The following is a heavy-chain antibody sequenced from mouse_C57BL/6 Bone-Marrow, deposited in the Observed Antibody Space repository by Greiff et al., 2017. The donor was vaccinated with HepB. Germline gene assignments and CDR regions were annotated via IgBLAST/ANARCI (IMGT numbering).Heavy chain of an antibody. CDR2: ISDGGSYT. Sequence: EVQGVESGGGLVKPGGSLKLSCAASGFTFSSYAMSWVRQTPEKRLEWVATISDGGSYTYYPDNVKGRFTISRDNAKNNLYLQMSHLKSEDTAMYYCARLLRKGGQGTSVTVSS. D-gene: IGHD1-1*01. CDR3: ARLLRK. CDR1: GFTFSSYA. J-gene: IGHJ4*01. V-gene: IGHV5-4*01.